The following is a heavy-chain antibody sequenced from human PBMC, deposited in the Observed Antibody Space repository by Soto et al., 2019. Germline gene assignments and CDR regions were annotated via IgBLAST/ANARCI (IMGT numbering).Heavy chain of an antibody. J-gene: IGHJ6*02. D-gene: IGHD2-15*01. Sequence: VPVKVYCKASGYTFTSYGISWVRQAPGQGLEWMGWISAYNGNTNYAQKLQGRVTMTTDTSTSTAYMELRSLRSDDTAVYYCAREELGYCSGGSCYPHYYYGMDVWGQGTTVTVSS. CDR3: AREELGYCSGGSCYPHYYYGMDV. V-gene: IGHV1-18*01. CDR1: GYTFTSYG. CDR2: ISAYNGNT.